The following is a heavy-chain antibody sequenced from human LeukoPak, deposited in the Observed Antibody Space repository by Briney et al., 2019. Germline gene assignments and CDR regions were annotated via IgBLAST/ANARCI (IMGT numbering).Heavy chain of an antibody. Sequence: GGSLRLSCAASGFTVRSNYMSWVRQAPGKGLEWVSAISGSGGSTYYADSVKGRFTISRDNSKNTLYLQMNSLRAENTAVYYCAKDRYKLELDYWGQGTLVTVSS. J-gene: IGHJ4*02. V-gene: IGHV3-23*01. CDR3: AKDRYKLELDY. CDR1: GFTVRSNY. CDR2: ISGSGGST. D-gene: IGHD1-7*01.